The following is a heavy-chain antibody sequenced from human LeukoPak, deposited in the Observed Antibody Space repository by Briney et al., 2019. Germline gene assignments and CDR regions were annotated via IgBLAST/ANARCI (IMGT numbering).Heavy chain of an antibody. J-gene: IGHJ4*02. D-gene: IGHD2-15*01. CDR2: MNPNSGNT. CDR1: GYTFTSYD. CDR3: ARGYCSGGSCYSYDY. V-gene: IGHV1-8*01. Sequence: ASVKVSCKASGYTFTSYDINWVRQATGQGLEWMGWMNPNSGNTGYAQKFRGRVTMTRDTSTSTVYMELSSLRSEDTAVYYCARGYCSGGSCYSYDYWGQGTLVTVSS.